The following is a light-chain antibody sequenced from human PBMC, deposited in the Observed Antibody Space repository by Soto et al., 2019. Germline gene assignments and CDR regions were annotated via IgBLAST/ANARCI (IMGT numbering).Light chain of an antibody. CDR3: QQLNSDWYA. V-gene: IGKV1-9*01. J-gene: IGKJ2*01. CDR2: GAS. CDR1: QGISTY. Sequence: DIQLTQSPSFLSASVGDRVTITCRASQGISTYLAWYLQRPGKAPKLLIYGASTLQSGVPSRFSGSGSGTELTLTISSLQPEEFGTYYCQQLNSDWYAFGQGTKLEIK.